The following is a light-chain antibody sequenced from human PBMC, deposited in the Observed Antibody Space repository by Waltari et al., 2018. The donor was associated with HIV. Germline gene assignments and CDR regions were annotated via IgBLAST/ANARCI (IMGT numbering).Light chain of an antibody. CDR2: ESI. V-gene: IGLV1-51*02. J-gene: IGLJ2*01. CDR3: GTWDNSLDTLV. Sequence: QSVLTQPPSVSAAPGQKVTISCSGSSSNIGNYYVAWYQQVPGTAPTLLIYESIKLPSVIPDRFSGSKSGTSATLSITGLQTGDEADYYCGTWDNSLDTLVFGGGTKLTVL. CDR1: SSNIGNYY.